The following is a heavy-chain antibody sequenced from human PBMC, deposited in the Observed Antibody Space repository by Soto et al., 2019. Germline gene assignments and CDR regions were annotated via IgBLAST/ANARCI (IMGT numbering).Heavy chain of an antibody. Sequence: PVGSLRLSYAASGFTFSSYAMGWVRQAPGKGLEWVSAISGSGGSTYYADSVKGRFTISRDNSKNTLYLQMNSLRAEDTAVFYCAKDQAPYDYYYGMDVWGQGTTVTVSS. CDR1: GFTFSSYA. V-gene: IGHV3-23*01. CDR3: AKDQAPYDYYYGMDV. J-gene: IGHJ6*02. CDR2: ISGSGGST.